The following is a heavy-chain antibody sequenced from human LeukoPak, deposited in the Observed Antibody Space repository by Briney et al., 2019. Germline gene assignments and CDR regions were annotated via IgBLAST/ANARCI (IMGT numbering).Heavy chain of an antibody. Sequence: GASVKVSCKASGYTFTGYYMHWVRQAPGQGLEWMGWINPNSGGTNYAQKFQGRVTMTRDTSISTAHMELSRLRSDDTAVYYCARSHRITMIVVPTGWFDPWGQGTLVTVSS. CDR2: INPNSGGT. CDR1: GYTFTGYY. CDR3: ARSHRITMIVVPTGWFDP. V-gene: IGHV1-2*02. D-gene: IGHD3-22*01. J-gene: IGHJ5*02.